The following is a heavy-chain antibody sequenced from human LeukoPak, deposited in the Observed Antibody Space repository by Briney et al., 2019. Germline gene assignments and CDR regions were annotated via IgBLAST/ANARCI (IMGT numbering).Heavy chain of an antibody. D-gene: IGHD3-10*01. V-gene: IGHV4-34*01. CDR3: ARWFSMVRGVKFDY. CDR1: GGSFSGYY. Sequence: ASETLSLTCAVYGGSFSGYYWSWIRQPPGKGLEWIGEINHSGSTNYNSSLKSRVTISVDTSKNRFSLKLSSVTAADTAVYYCARWFSMVRGVKFDYWGQGTLVTVSS. J-gene: IGHJ4*02. CDR2: INHSGST.